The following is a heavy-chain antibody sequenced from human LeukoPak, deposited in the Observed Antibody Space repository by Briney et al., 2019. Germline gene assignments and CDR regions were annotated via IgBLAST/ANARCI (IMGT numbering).Heavy chain of an antibody. D-gene: IGHD5-18*01. V-gene: IGHV3-49*04. CDR3: TREGRGYSYG. Sequence: GGSLGLSCTASGFSFGDYAMSWVRQAPGKGLEWVGFIRSKTYGGATEYAASVKGRFTISRDDSKSIAYLQMNSLKTEDTAVYYCTREGRGYSYGWGQGTLVTVSS. CDR2: IRSKTYGGAT. J-gene: IGHJ4*02. CDR1: GFSFGDYA.